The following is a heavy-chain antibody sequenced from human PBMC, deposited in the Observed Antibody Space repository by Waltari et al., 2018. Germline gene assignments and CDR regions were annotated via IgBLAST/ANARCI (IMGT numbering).Heavy chain of an antibody. Sequence: QVQLHESGPGLVTSSATLSLTCSVSGYSISSGSYWGWIRKPPGKGLEWIGTIYQSGSTYYKPSLKSRITISLDTSKNQFSLKLNSVTAADTAVYYCARHQVGGRDFEYWGQGTLVTVSS. J-gene: IGHJ4*02. CDR3: ARHQVGGRDFEY. D-gene: IGHD1-26*01. CDR1: GYSISSGSY. V-gene: IGHV4-38-2*01. CDR2: IYQSGST.